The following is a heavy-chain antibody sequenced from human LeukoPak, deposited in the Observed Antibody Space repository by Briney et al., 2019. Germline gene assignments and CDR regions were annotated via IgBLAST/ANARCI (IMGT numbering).Heavy chain of an antibody. D-gene: IGHD3-22*01. CDR1: GHSISSGSY. Sequence: SETLSLTCVVSGHSISSGSYWGWIRQPPGKGLEWIGSVYHTGTTYYNPSLKSRVTISIDTSKNQFSLKLSSVTAADTAVYYSATTYYYDSSGYYQHWGQGTLVTVSS. V-gene: IGHV4-38-2*01. J-gene: IGHJ4*02. CDR2: VYHTGTT. CDR3: ATTYYYDSSGYYQH.